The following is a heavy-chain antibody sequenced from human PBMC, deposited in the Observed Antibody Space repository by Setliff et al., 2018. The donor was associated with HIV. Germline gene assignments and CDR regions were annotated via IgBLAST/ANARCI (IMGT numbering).Heavy chain of an antibody. CDR2: IYYSGRT. Sequence: SETLSLTCIVSRGSISSTSHYWGWVRQSPGRRLEWIGSIYYSGRTYYNPSLKSRVTMSVDTSTNHFSLRLRSVTAADTAVYYCASPRSLLVWYDAFDIWGQGIPVTVSS. D-gene: IGHD3-16*01. V-gene: IGHV4-39*07. CDR3: ASPRSLLVWYDAFDI. J-gene: IGHJ3*02. CDR1: RGSISSTSHY.